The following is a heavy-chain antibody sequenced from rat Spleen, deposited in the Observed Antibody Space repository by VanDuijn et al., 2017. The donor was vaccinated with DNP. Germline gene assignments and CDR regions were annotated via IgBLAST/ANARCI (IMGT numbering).Heavy chain of an antibody. V-gene: IGHV5-29*01. CDR1: GFIFSNYW. CDR3: ARGGGAGYYFDY. CDR2: ISYDGSST. D-gene: IGHD1-11*01. Sequence: EVQLVGSGGGPVQPGRSLKLSCVASGFIFSNYWMTWIRQAPTKGLEWVATISYDGSSTYYRDSVKGRFTISRDNAKSTLYLQMDSLRSEDTATYYCARGGGAGYYFDYWGQGVMVTVSS. J-gene: IGHJ2*01.